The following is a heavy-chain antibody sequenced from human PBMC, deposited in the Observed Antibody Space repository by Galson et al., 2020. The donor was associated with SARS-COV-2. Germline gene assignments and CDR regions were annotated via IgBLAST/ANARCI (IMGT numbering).Heavy chain of an antibody. CDR1: GDSISSGAYY. Sequence: SETLSLTCTVSGDSISSGAYYWSWIRQHTGKGLEWIGYIYYSGSTYYNPSLKSRVTISVDTPKNQFSLKLNSVTAADTAVYYCVRDRSGYGDFDYWGQGTLVTVSS. V-gene: IGHV4-31*03. CDR2: IYYSGST. CDR3: VRDRSGYGDFDY. J-gene: IGHJ4*02. D-gene: IGHD5-12*01.